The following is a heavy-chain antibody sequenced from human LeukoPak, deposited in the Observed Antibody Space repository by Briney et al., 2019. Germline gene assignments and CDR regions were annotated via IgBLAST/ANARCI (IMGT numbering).Heavy chain of an antibody. CDR3: ARDPDCISANCYFAHYDY. CDR1: GYKFTSYS. V-gene: IGHV1-18*01. CDR2: ISAYNGNT. Sequence: GASVKVSCKASGYKFTSYSISWVRQAPGQGLEWMGWISAYNGNTDYAQKLQGRVTMTTDTSTSTAYMELRSLRSDATAVYSCARDPDCISANCYFAHYDYWGQGTLVTVSS. D-gene: IGHD2-2*01. J-gene: IGHJ4*02.